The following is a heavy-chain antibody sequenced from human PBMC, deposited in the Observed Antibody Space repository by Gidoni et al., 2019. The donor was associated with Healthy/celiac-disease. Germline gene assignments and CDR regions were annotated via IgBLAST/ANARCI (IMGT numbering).Heavy chain of an antibody. CDR1: GGSISSSSYY. D-gene: IGHD3-3*01. J-gene: IGHJ4*02. CDR3: ARHYYDFWSGYYT. Sequence: GLVKPSATLSLTCTVSGGSISSSSYYWGWIRQPPGKGLEWIGSIYYSGSTYYNPSLKSRVTISVDTSKNQFSLKLSSVTAADTAVYYCARHYYDFWSGYYTWGQGTLVTVSS. V-gene: IGHV4-39*01. CDR2: IYYSGST.